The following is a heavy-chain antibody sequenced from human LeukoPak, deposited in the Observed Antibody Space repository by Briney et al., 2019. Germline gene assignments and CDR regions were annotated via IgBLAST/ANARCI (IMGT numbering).Heavy chain of an antibody. CDR1: GYTFKRYG. Sequence: ASVKVSCKASGYTFKRYGISWVRQAPGQGPEWMGWISTYNGDTNYAQKFQGRVTMTTDTSTSTAYMELRSLRSDDTAVYYCARDPSNTSGWYIHSDYWGQGTLVTVSS. CDR2: ISTYNGDT. D-gene: IGHD6-19*01. J-gene: IGHJ4*02. CDR3: ARDPSNTSGWYIHSDY. V-gene: IGHV1-18*01.